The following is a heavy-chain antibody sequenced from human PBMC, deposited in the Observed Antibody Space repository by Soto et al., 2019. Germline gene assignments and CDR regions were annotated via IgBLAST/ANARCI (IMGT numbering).Heavy chain of an antibody. CDR1: GGTFSSYA. V-gene: IGHV1-69*13. J-gene: IGHJ5*02. D-gene: IGHD5-18*01. CDR3: AREVKRPQLWLPIDQGNWFDP. CDR2: IIPIFGTA. Sequence: SVKVSCKASGGTFSSYAISWVRQAPGQGLEWMGGIIPIFGTANYAQKFQGRVTITADESTSTAYMELSSLRSEDTAVYYCAREVKRPQLWLPIDQGNWFDPWGQGTLVTVSS.